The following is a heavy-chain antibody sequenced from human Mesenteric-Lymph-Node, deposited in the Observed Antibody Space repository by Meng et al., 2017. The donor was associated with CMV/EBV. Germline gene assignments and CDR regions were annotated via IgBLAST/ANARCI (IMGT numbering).Heavy chain of an antibody. Sequence: RFPQWGSGVLMPSEPLSVPLPVYGWSFSGYYWNWIRQSPEKGLEWIGEINHSGSTTYNPSFTSRIIISVDTSTNQISLNMSSVTAADTAVYYCARGSSHDILTGYFDYWGQGALVTVSS. CDR2: INHSGST. D-gene: IGHD3-9*01. J-gene: IGHJ4*02. CDR1: GWSFSGYY. V-gene: IGHV4-34*01. CDR3: ARGSSHDILTGYFDY.